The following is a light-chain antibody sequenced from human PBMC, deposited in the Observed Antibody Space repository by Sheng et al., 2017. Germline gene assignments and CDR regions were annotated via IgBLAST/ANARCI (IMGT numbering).Light chain of an antibody. CDR2: DAS. J-gene: IGKJ4*01. CDR3: HQYDNLPPA. V-gene: IGKV1-33*01. CDR1: QGITTS. Sequence: DIQMTQSPSSLSASVGDRVTITCRASQGITTSLAWYQQKPGKAPKLLIYDASNLERGVPSRFSGSGSGTHFTFTISSLQPEDIATYYCHQYDNLPPAFGGGTKVEI.